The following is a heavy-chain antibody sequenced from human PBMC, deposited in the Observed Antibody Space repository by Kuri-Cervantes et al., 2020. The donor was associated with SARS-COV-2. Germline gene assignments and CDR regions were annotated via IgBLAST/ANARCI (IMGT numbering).Heavy chain of an antibody. CDR2: INHSGST. D-gene: IGHD3-10*01. V-gene: IGHV4-34*01. Sequence: SQTLSLICAVYGGSFSGYYWSWIRQPPGKGLEWIGEINHSGSTNYNPSLKSRVTISVDTSKNQFSLKLSSVTAADTAVYYCARTNRGRYYYYGMDVWGQGTTVTVSS. CDR3: ARTNRGRYYYYGMDV. CDR1: GGSFSGYY. J-gene: IGHJ6*02.